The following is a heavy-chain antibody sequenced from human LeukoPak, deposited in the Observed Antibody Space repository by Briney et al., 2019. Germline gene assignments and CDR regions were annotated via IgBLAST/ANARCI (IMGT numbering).Heavy chain of an antibody. D-gene: IGHD1-26*01. J-gene: IGHJ3*02. CDR1: GFTFDDYA. V-gene: IGHV3-9*01. CDR3: AKVIVGISPQGAFDI. CDR2: ISWNSGSI. Sequence: GGSLRLSCAASGFTFDDYAMHWVRQAPGKGLEWVSGISWNSGSIGYADSVKGRFTISRDNAKNSLYLQMNSLRAEDTALYYCAKVIVGISPQGAFDIWGQGTMVTVPS.